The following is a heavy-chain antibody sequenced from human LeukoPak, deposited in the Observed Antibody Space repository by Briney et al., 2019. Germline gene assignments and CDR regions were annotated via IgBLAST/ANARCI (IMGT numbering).Heavy chain of an antibody. J-gene: IGHJ4*02. Sequence: GGSLRLSCAASGFPFGAYSMNWVRQAPGKGLEWVSSISGSSGYVYYADSVKGRFTISRDNAKNSLYLHMNSLRAEDTTVYYCAKAYYDPSGYSYYFDYWGQGTQVTVSS. CDR2: ISGSSGYV. D-gene: IGHD3-22*01. CDR3: AKAYYDPSGYSYYFDY. V-gene: IGHV3-21*01. CDR1: GFPFGAYS.